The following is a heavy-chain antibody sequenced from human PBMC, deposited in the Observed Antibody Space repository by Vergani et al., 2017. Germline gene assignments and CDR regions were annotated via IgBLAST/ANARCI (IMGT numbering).Heavy chain of an antibody. V-gene: IGHV1-2*07. CDR3: ARGDSSSPLPWFDP. J-gene: IGHJ5*02. Sequence: QVQLVQSGAEVKKPGASVKVSCKASGYTFTGYYMHWVRQAPGQGLEWMGWINPNSGGTNYAHKFQGRVTMTRDTSISTAYMELSRLRSDYTAVYYCARGDSSSPLPWFDPWGQGTLVTVSS. CDR1: GYTFTGYY. D-gene: IGHD6-13*01. CDR2: INPNSGGT.